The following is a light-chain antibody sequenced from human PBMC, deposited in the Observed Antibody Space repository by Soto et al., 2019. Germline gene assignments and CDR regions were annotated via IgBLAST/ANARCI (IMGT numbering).Light chain of an antibody. CDR2: DVS. CDR3: NSYTTSSTLV. J-gene: IGLJ1*01. V-gene: IGLV2-14*03. Sequence: QSALPQPASVSGSPGQSITISCTGTSSDVGTYKYVSWYQQHPGKAPKLMIYDVSNRPSGVSNRFSGSKSGNTASLTISGLQAEDEADYYCNSYTTSSTLVFGTGTKVTVL. CDR1: SSDVGTYKY.